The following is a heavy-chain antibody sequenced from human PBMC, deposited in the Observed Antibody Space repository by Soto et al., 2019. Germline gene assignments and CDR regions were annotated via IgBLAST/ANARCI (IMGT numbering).Heavy chain of an antibody. J-gene: IGHJ4*02. CDR1: GDGVSSNSAA. CDR3: ARAAQAVPAAMDY. D-gene: IGHD2-2*01. V-gene: IGHV6-1*01. Sequence: SQTLPLTCAISGDGVSSNSAAWNWIRQSPSRGLEWLGRTYYRSKWYNDYAVSVKSRITINPDASKNQFSLQLNSVTPEDTAVYYCARAAQAVPAAMDYWGQGTLVTVSS. CDR2: TYYRSKWYN.